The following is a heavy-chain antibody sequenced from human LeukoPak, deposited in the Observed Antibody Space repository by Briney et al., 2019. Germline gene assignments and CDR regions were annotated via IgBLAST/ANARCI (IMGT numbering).Heavy chain of an antibody. Sequence: GASVKVSCKASGYPFTSYGLSWVRQAPGQGLEWMGGIIPIFGTANYAQKFQGRVTITTDESTSTAYMELSSLRSEDTAVYYCARDTSWGATYDHPTDAFDIWGQGTMVTVSS. CDR1: GYPFTSYG. D-gene: IGHD1-26*01. J-gene: IGHJ3*02. CDR3: ARDTSWGATYDHPTDAFDI. CDR2: IIPIFGTA. V-gene: IGHV1-69*05.